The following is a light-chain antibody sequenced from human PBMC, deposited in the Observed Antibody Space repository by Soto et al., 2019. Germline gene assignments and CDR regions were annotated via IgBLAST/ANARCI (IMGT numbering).Light chain of an antibody. J-gene: IGKJ2*01. CDR3: QQYGSAQYT. Sequence: EIVLTQSPGTLSLSPGERATLSCRASQSVSSSYLAWYQQKPGQAPRLLIYGASSRATGIPDRFSGSGSVTDFTLTISRLEPEDFAVYYCQQYGSAQYTFGQGTKLESK. CDR2: GAS. CDR1: QSVSSSY. V-gene: IGKV3-20*01.